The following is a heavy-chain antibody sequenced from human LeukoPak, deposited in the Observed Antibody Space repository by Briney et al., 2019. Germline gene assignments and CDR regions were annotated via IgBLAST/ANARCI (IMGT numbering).Heavy chain of an antibody. V-gene: IGHV4-39*07. CDR3: ARARTFYYDSGGLQ. J-gene: IGHJ4*02. Sequence: PSETLSLTCTVSGGSISSSSYYWGWIRQPPGKGLEWIGSIYYSGSTNYNPSLKSRVTISVDTSKNRFSLKLSSVTAADTAVYYCARARTFYYDSGGLQWGQGTLVTVSS. CDR2: IYYSGST. CDR1: GGSISSSSYY. D-gene: IGHD3-22*01.